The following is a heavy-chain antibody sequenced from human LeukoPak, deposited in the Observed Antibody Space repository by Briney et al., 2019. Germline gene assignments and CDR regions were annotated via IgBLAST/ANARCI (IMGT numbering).Heavy chain of an antibody. CDR1: GGSFSDYY. Sequence: SETLSLTCVVYGGSFSDYYWSWIRQPPGKGLEWIGEINQSGSTNYNYNSSLKSRVTMSVDTSKKRFSLKLTSVTAADTAVYYCARGYYYAMDVWGQGTTVTVSS. J-gene: IGHJ6*02. V-gene: IGHV4-34*01. CDR3: ARGYYYAMDV. CDR2: INQSGSTNY.